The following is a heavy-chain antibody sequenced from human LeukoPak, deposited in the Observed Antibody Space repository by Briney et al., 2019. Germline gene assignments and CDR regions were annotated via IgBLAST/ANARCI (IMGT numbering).Heavy chain of an antibody. CDR3: ARNRHTIVLMVYAAYWFDP. D-gene: IGHD2-8*01. Sequence: PGGSLRLSCAASDFTFSDYYMSWIRQAPGKGLEWVSYISSTGSTIYYADSVKGRFTISRDNAKNSLYLQMNSLRAEDTALYYCARNRHTIVLMVYAAYWFDPWGQGTLVTVSS. CDR2: ISSTGSTI. J-gene: IGHJ5*02. CDR1: DFTFSDYY. V-gene: IGHV3-11*01.